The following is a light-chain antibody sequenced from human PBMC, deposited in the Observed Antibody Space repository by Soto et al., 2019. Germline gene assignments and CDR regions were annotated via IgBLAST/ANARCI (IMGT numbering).Light chain of an antibody. Sequence: DIQMTQSPSSLSASVGDRVTITCRASQSVSIYLNWYQQKPGKAPKLLIYTTSSLQSEVPSRFSGSGSGTDFPLTISSLQPEDFATYYCQQSYTTPQAFGQGTKVEVK. V-gene: IGKV1-39*01. CDR2: TTS. J-gene: IGKJ1*01. CDR3: QQSYTTPQA. CDR1: QSVSIY.